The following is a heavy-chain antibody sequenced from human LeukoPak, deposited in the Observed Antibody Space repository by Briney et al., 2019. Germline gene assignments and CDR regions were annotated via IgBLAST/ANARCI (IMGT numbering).Heavy chain of an antibody. J-gene: IGHJ4*02. Sequence: PSQTLSLTCTVSGGSISSGSYYWSWIRQPAGKGLEWIGRIYTSGSTNYNPSLKSRVTISVDTSKNQFSLKLSSVTAADTAVYYCARVGHYGVVRIFDYWGQGTLVTVSS. CDR1: GGSISSGSYY. V-gene: IGHV4-61*02. CDR3: ARVGHYGVVRIFDY. D-gene: IGHD4/OR15-4a*01. CDR2: IYTSGST.